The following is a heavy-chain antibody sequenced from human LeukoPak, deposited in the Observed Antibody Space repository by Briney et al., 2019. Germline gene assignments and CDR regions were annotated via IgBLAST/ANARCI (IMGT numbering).Heavy chain of an antibody. D-gene: IGHD2-15*01. CDR1: GFIFNNYG. Sequence: PGGSLRLSCAASGFIFNNYGLIWVRQAPGKGLEWVSAISNDGGGTNYADFVKGRFTISRDNSKNTLFLQMNSLRAEDTGLYYCGKGCSCLFVELWGQGTLVTGFS. V-gene: IGHV3-23*01. J-gene: IGHJ4*02. CDR2: ISNDGGGT. CDR3: GKGCSCLFVEL.